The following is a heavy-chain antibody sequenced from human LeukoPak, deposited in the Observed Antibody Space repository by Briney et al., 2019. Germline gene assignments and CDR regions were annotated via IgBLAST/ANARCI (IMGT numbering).Heavy chain of an antibody. D-gene: IGHD1-26*01. CDR3: AKGRWELLSDAFDI. CDR2: ISGSGDST. V-gene: IGHV3-23*01. J-gene: IGHJ3*02. Sequence: GGSLRLACAASGFTFSSYGMNWVRQAPGKGLEWVSGISGSGDSTKYADSVKGRFTISTDTSKNTLYLQMNSLRAEDTAVYYCAKGRWELLSDAFDIWGQGTMVTVSS. CDR1: GFTFSSYG.